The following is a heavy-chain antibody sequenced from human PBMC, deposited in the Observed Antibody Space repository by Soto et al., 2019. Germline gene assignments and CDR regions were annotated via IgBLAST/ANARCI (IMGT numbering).Heavy chain of an antibody. CDR2: IKEDGTEK. J-gene: IGHJ4*02. V-gene: IGHV3-7*03. D-gene: IGHD5-12*01. Sequence: GGSLRLSCAASGFTFSNYWMNWVRQAPGKGLEWVANIKEDGTEKYYVDSVKGRFTISRDHGDNSLYLQMNSLRAEDTAVYYCARASSGYDIQLDYWGQGTLVTVSS. CDR3: ARASSGYDIQLDY. CDR1: GFTFSNYW.